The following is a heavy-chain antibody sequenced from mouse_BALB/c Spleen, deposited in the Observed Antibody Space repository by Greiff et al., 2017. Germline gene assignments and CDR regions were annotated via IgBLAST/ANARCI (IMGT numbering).Heavy chain of an antibody. V-gene: IGHV3-2*02. CDR1: GYSITSDYA. J-gene: IGHJ3*01. Sequence: DVQLQESGPGLVKPSQSLSLTCTVTGYSITSDYAWNWIRQFPGNKLEWMGYISYSGSTSYNPSLKSRISITRDTSKNQFFLQLNSVTTEDTATYYCANLFITTPWFAYWGQGTLVTVSA. CDR2: ISYSGST. CDR3: ANLFITTPWFAY. D-gene: IGHD1-2*01.